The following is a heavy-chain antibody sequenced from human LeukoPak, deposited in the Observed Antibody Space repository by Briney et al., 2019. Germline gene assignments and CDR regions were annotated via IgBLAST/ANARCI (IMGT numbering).Heavy chain of an antibody. Sequence: GGSLILSCAASGFTFRSYWMSWVRQAPGKGLEFVANIKQEGNEEYYVDSVKGRFTISRDNAKNSLYLQMNSLRDEDTAVYYCARDRLSVTTDWGHGTLVTVSS. V-gene: IGHV3-7*01. J-gene: IGHJ4*01. CDR1: GFTFRSYW. D-gene: IGHD4-17*01. CDR3: ARDRLSVTTD. CDR2: IKQEGNEE.